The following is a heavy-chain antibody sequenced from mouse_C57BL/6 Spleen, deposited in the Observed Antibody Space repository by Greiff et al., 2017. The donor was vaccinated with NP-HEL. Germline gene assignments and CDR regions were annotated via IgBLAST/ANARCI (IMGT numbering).Heavy chain of an antibody. CDR2: ISSGGDYI. D-gene: IGHD1-1*01. V-gene: IGHV5-9-1*02. J-gene: IGHJ1*03. Sequence: EVKLVESGEGLVKPGGSLKLSCAASGFTFSSYAMSWVRQTPEKRLEWVAYISSGGDYIYYADTVKGRFTISRDNARNTLYLQMSSLKSEDTAMFYCTRDLYYDGSSYGHWYFDVWGTGTTVTVSS. CDR1: GFTFSSYA. CDR3: TRDLYYDGSSYGHWYFDV.